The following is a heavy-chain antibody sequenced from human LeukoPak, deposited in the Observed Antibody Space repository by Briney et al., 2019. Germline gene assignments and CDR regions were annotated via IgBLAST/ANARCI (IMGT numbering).Heavy chain of an antibody. J-gene: IGHJ4*02. D-gene: IGHD3-16*01. V-gene: IGHV3-23*01. Sequence: TGGPLRLSCAASGFTCSSYAMRGLRKAPEGRVGWVWAISGSCCSTYCADSVGGVFTIYRHNSKNTLYLQMNSLRAEDTAVYYCAKDQDCNYVWAGKYYFDYWGQGTLVTVSS. CDR2: ISGSCCST. CDR1: GFTCSSYA. CDR3: AKDQDCNYVWAGKYYFDY.